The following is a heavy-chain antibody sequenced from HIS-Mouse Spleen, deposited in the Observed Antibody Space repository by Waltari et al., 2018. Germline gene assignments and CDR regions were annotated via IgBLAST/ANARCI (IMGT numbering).Heavy chain of an antibody. D-gene: IGHD6-19*01. V-gene: IGHV1-2*02. J-gene: IGHJ3*02. CDR1: GYTFTGYY. CDR3: ARDLARGWIWAFDI. Sequence: QVQLVQSGAEVKKPGASVKVSCKASGYTFTGYYMHWVRQAPGQGLEWMGWINPNSGGTNYAPKLQGRVTMTRDTSISTAYMELSRLGSDDTAVYYCARDLARGWIWAFDIWGQGTMVTVSS. CDR2: INPNSGGT.